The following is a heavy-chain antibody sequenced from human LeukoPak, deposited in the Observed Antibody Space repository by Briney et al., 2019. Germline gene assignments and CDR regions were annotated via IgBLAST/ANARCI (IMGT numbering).Heavy chain of an antibody. V-gene: IGHV4-39*01. J-gene: IGHJ5*02. CDR2: IFYSGTT. CDR1: GGSISTSSYY. D-gene: IGHD2-15*01. CDR3: ARQPSLSYCSGGTCWFDT. Sequence: SETLSLTCTVSGGSISTSSYYWGWVRQPPGKGLEWIGSIFYSGTTYYNPSLKSRVTISADTSRNQFSLRLGSVTAADTAVYYCARQPSLSYCSGGTCWFDTWGQGILVTVSS.